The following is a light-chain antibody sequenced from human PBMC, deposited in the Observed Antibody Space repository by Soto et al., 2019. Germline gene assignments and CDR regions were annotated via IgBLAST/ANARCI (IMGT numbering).Light chain of an antibody. J-gene: IGLJ2*01. CDR2: GNS. V-gene: IGLV1-40*01. Sequence: QSVLTQPPSVSGAPGQRVTISCTGSSSNIGAGYDVRWYQQLPGTAPKLLIYGNSNRPSGVPDRFSGSKSGTSASLAITGLQAEDEADYYCQSYDSSLSGYVLFGGGTKLTVL. CDR1: SSNIGAGYD. CDR3: QSYDSSLSGYVL.